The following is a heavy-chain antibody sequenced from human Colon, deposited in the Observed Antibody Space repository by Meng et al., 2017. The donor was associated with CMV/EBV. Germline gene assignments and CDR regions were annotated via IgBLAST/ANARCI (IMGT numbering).Heavy chain of an antibody. CDR2: IYWDDDK. CDR3: AHKSLPAAFFDY. V-gene: IGHV2-5*02. Sequence: QSTLKESGPTLVKPTQTLTLTCPFSGFSLNTYEVGVGWFRQPPGKAPEWLALIYWDDDKRYRSSLGNRLTLTHDASKNQVVLTMTDMDPVDTATYYCAHKSLPAAFFDYWSQGTLVTVSS. D-gene: IGHD2-2*01. CDR1: GFSLNTYEVG. J-gene: IGHJ4*02.